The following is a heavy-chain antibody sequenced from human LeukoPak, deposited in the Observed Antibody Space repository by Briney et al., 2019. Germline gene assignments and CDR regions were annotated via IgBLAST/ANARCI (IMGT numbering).Heavy chain of an antibody. CDR3: AKGIIGSGAYYYYGMDV. J-gene: IGHJ6*02. CDR1: GFTFSSYG. CDR2: IWYDGSNK. D-gene: IGHD3-10*01. V-gene: IGHV3-33*06. Sequence: GGSLRLSCAASGFTFSSYGMHWVRQAPGKGLEWVAVIWYDGSNKYYAASVKGRFTISRDNSKNTLYLQMNSLRAEDTAVYYCAKGIIGSGAYYYYGMDVWGQGTTVTVSS.